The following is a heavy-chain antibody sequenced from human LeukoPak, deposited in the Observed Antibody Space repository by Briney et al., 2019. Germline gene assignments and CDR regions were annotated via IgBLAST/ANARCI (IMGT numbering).Heavy chain of an antibody. CDR3: AREYGGYSSSWYCDY. V-gene: IGHV3-48*03. Sequence: PGGSLRLSCAASGFTFSSYEMNWVRQAPGKGLEWVSYISSSGSTIYYADSVKGRFTISRDNAKNSLYLQMNSLRAEDTAVYYCAREYGGYSSSWYCDYWGPGTLVTVSS. CDR1: GFTFSSYE. D-gene: IGHD6-13*01. CDR2: ISSSGSTI. J-gene: IGHJ4*02.